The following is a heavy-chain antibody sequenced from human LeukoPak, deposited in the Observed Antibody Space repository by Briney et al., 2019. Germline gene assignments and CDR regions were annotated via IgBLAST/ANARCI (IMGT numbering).Heavy chain of an antibody. CDR2: IIPIFGTA. CDR3: ARARWGYSGYVHFDY. V-gene: IGHV1-69*01. D-gene: IGHD5-12*01. Sequence: ASVKVSCKASGGTFSSYAISWVRQAPGQGLEWMGGIIPIFGTANYAQKFQGRVTITADESTSTAYMELSSLRSEDTAVYYCARARWGYSGYVHFDYWGQGTLVTVSS. CDR1: GGTFSSYA. J-gene: IGHJ4*02.